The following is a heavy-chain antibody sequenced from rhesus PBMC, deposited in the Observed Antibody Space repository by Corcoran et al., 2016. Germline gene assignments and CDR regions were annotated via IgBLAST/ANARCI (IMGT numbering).Heavy chain of an antibody. Sequence: QVQLQESVPELVKPSETLSLPCAVSGGSINSYYVSGIRKPPGQGLDGIGFIGGRTGSTNSNPSLKSRVTISTDTSKNHFSLKLISVTAADTAVYYCARRGTRFDVWGPGVLVTVSS. CDR3: ARRGTRFDV. D-gene: IGHD1-44*01. CDR1: GGSINSYY. J-gene: IGHJ5-1*01. CDR2: IGGRTGST. V-gene: IGHV4-165*01.